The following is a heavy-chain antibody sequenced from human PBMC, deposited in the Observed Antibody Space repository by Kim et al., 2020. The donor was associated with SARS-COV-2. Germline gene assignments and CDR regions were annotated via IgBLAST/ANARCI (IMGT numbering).Heavy chain of an antibody. D-gene: IGHD3-9*01. CDR2: ISGSGGST. V-gene: IGHV3-23*01. J-gene: IGHJ6*02. Sequence: GGSLRLSCAASGFTFSSYAMSWVRQAPGKGLEWVSAISGSGGSTYYADSVKGRFTISRDNSKNTLYLQMNSLRAEDTAVYYCAKDPPELRYFDCLSLGMDVWGQGTTVTVS. CDR3: AKDPPELRYFDCLSLGMDV. CDR1: GFTFSSYA.